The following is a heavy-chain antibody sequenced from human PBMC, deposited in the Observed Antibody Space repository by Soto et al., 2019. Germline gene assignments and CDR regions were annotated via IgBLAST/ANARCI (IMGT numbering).Heavy chain of an antibody. J-gene: IGHJ3*02. D-gene: IGHD2-2*02. CDR3: ARSIYTGDGYIVDAFDI. Sequence: QVQLVESGGGVVQPGRSLRLSCAASGFTFSSYAMHWVRQAPGKGLEWVAVISYDGSNKYYADSVKGRFTISRDNSKNTLYLQMNSLRAEDTAVYYCARSIYTGDGYIVDAFDIWGQGTMVTVSS. CDR2: ISYDGSNK. CDR1: GFTFSSYA. V-gene: IGHV3-30-3*01.